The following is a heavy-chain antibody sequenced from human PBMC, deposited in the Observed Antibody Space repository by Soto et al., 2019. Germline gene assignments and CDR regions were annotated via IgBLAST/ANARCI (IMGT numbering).Heavy chain of an antibody. CDR2: ISNGGST. CDR3: ARGQFSSSSPYYGMDV. D-gene: IGHD6-6*01. J-gene: IGHJ6*02. Sequence: PSETLSLTCTVSGGSISSDGYYWSWIRQHPGKGLEWVGYISNGGSTYYNPSLKSRVTISKDTSKNQFSLKLSSVTAADTAVFFCARGQFSSSSPYYGMDVWGQGTTVTVSS. V-gene: IGHV4-31*03. CDR1: GGSISSDGYY.